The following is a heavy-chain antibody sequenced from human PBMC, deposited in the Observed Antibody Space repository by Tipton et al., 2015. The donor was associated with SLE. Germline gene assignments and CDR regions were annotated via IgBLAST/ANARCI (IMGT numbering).Heavy chain of an antibody. V-gene: IGHV5-10-1*01. CDR2: IDPSDSYT. D-gene: IGHD6-6*01. J-gene: IGHJ3*02. CDR3: ASHTPGSIAALGTGAFDI. Sequence: QLVQSGAEVKKPGESLKISCKGSGYSFTSYWIGWVRQMPGKGLEWMGRIDPSDSYTNYSPSFQGHVTISADKSISTAYLQWSSLKASDTAMYYCASHTPGSIAALGTGAFDIWGQGTMVTVSS. CDR1: GYSFTSYW.